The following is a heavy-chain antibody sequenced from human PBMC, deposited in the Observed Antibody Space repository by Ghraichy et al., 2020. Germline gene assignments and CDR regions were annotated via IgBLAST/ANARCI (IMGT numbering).Heavy chain of an antibody. D-gene: IGHD6-13*01. CDR3: AKAISSWNGGY. Sequence: GGSLRLSCAASGFTFSNFVMSWVRQAPGKGLEWLSAISGSGATTYYADSVKGRLTISRDNSNDMLYMQMNSLRAEDTAVYYCAKAISSWNGGYWGQGTLVTVSS. V-gene: IGHV3-23*01. J-gene: IGHJ4*02. CDR1: GFTFSNFV. CDR2: ISGSGATT.